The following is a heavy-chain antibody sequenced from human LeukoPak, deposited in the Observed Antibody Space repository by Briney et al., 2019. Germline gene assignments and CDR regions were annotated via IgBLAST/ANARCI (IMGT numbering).Heavy chain of an antibody. Sequence: SETLSLTCAVYGRSFSGYYWSWIRQPPGKGLEWIGEINHSGSTNYNPSLKSRVTISVDTSKNQFSLKLSSVTAADTAVYYCARVAVWSVHDALDIWGQGTMVTVSS. CDR3: ARVAVWSVHDALDI. D-gene: IGHD3-3*01. J-gene: IGHJ3*02. CDR1: GRSFSGYY. V-gene: IGHV4-34*01. CDR2: INHSGST.